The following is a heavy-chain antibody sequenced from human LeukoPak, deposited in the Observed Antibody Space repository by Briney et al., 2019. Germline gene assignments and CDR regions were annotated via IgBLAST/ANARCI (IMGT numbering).Heavy chain of an antibody. Sequence: GGSLRLSCTVSEFTFRSYSMNWVRQAPGKGLEWVASINRGATYIYYADSMKGRFTISRDDAKSSLYLQMNSLRAEDTAVYYYIILRRNSDSSVYYYYYDYWGQGILVTVSS. J-gene: IGHJ4*02. CDR1: EFTFRSYS. CDR2: INRGATYI. CDR3: IILRRNSDSSVYYYYYDY. D-gene: IGHD3-22*01. V-gene: IGHV3-21*01.